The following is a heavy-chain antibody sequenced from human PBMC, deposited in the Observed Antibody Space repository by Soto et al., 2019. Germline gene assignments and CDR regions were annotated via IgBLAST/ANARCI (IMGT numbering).Heavy chain of an antibody. V-gene: IGHV1-69*08. D-gene: IGHD5-12*01. CDR2: IIPILGIA. Sequence: QVQLVQSGAEVKKPGSSVKVSCKASGGIFSSYTINWVRQAPGQGLEWLGRIIPILGIANYAQKFQGRVTITADKSPRTAYMERSSLTSEDTAVYYCARDLQGELATILDGSDYWGQGSLVTVSS. CDR3: ARDLQGELATILDGSDY. J-gene: IGHJ4*02. CDR1: GGIFSSYT.